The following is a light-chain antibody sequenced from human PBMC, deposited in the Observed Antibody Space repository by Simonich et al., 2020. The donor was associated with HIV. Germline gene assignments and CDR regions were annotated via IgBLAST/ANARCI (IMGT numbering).Light chain of an antibody. Sequence: QSALTQPRSVSGSPGQSATISCTGTISDVGGYNYVSWYQQHPGKAPKLMIYDVRKRPSGVPDRFSGSKSGNTASLTISGLQAEDEADYYCCSYAGSYTLVFGGGTKLTVL. J-gene: IGLJ2*01. CDR2: DVR. CDR1: ISDVGGYNY. CDR3: CSYAGSYTLV. V-gene: IGLV2-11*01.